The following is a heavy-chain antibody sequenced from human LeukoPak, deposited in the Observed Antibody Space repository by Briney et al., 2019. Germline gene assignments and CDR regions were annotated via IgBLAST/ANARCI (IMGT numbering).Heavy chain of an antibody. D-gene: IGHD3-22*01. V-gene: IGHV1-24*01. CDR2: FDPEDGET. CDR1: GYTLTELS. Sequence: ASVKVSCKVSGYTLTELSMHWVRQAPGKGLEWMGGFDPEDGETIYAQKFQGRVTMTEDTSTDTAYMELSSLRSEDTAAYYCATNSYYYDSSGYYYRHWGQGTLVTVSS. J-gene: IGHJ1*01. CDR3: ATNSYYYDSSGYYYRH.